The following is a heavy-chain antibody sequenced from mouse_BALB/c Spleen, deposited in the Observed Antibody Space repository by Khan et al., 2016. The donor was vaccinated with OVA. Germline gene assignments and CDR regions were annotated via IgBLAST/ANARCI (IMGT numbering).Heavy chain of an antibody. Sequence: QVQLKQSGAELARPGASVKLSCKASGYTFTDYYINWVKQRTGQGLEWIGEISPGSGDTYYNEKFKGKATLTADKSSTTAYMQLSSLTSEDSAVYCCARSNDFCYTFAYWGQGTLVTVSA. CDR3: ARSNDFCYTFAY. V-gene: IGHV1-77*01. CDR2: ISPGSGDT. CDR1: GYTFTDYY. D-gene: IGHD1-1*01. J-gene: IGHJ3*01.